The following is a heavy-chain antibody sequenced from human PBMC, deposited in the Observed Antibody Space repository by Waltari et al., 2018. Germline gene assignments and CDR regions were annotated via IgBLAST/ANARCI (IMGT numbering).Heavy chain of an antibody. D-gene: IGHD3-3*01. CDR1: GFTFSSYA. CDR3: ARSNVPFWSGSLWPCFDY. J-gene: IGHJ4*02. CDR2: ISSNGGST. V-gene: IGHV3-64*01. Sequence: EVQLVESGGGLVQPGGSLRLSCAASGFTFSSYAMHWVRQAPGKGLEYVSAISSNGGSTYYANSVKGRFTISRDNSKNTLYLQMGSLRAEDMAVYYCARSNVPFWSGSLWPCFDYWGQGTLVTVSS.